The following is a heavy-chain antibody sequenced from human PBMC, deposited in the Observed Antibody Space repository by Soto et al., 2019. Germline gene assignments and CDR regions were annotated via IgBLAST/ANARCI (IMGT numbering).Heavy chain of an antibody. CDR2: ISYDGSNK. CDR1: GVTFSSYG. V-gene: IGHV3-30*18. D-gene: IGHD6-19*01. CDR3: AKDLSFSSGWPLD. Sequence: GGSLRFSCAAAGVTFSSYGRHWVRQAPGKGLEWVAVISYDGSNKYYADSVKGRFTISRDNSKNTLYLQMNSLRAEDTAVYYCAKDLSFSSGWPLDWGQGTLVTVSS. J-gene: IGHJ4*02.